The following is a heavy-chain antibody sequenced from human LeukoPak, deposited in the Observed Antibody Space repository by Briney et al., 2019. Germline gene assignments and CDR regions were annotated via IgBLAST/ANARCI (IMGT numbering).Heavy chain of an antibody. J-gene: IGHJ4*02. CDR1: GFTFSSYA. D-gene: IGHD3-3*01. CDR3: AKSHTILRSVYVY. V-gene: IGHV3-23*01. CDR2: ISGSGGST. Sequence: QSGGSLRLSCAASGFTFSSYAMSWVRQAPGKGLEWVSAISGSGGSTYYADSVKGRFTISRDNSKNTLYLQMNSLRAEDTAVYYCAKSHTILRSVYVYWGQGTLVTVSS.